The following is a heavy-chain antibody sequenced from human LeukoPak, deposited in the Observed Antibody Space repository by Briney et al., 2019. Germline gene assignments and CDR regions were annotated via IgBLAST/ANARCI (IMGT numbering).Heavy chain of an antibody. Sequence: ASVKVSCKASGYTFTGYYMHWVRQAPGQGLEWMGWINPNSGGTNYAQKFQGRVTMTRDTSTTTAYMELRSLRSDDTAVFYCAGGIASTGRYYFDYWGQGTLVTVSS. D-gene: IGHD6-13*01. V-gene: IGHV1-2*02. CDR1: GYTFTGYY. J-gene: IGHJ4*02. CDR2: INPNSGGT. CDR3: AGGIASTGRYYFDY.